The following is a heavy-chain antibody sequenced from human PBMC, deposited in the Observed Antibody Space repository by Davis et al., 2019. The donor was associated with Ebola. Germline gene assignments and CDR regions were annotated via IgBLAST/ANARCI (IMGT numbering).Heavy chain of an antibody. CDR3: ARFGYYRGYYGMDV. V-gene: IGHV4-34*01. J-gene: IGHJ6*02. D-gene: IGHD3-3*01. CDR1: GFTFSAFA. Sequence: ESLKISCTTSGFTFSAFAMNWVRQPPGKGLEWIGEINHSGSTNYNPSLKSRVTISVDTSKNQFSLKLSSVTAADTAVYYCARFGYYRGYYGMDVWGQGTTVTVSS. CDR2: INHSGST.